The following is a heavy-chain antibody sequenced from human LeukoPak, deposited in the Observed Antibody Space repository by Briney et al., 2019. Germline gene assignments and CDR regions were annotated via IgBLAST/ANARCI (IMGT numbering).Heavy chain of an antibody. V-gene: IGHV3-74*01. CDR1: GDSISSSDYY. CDR2: INTDGSIT. J-gene: IGHJ4*01. D-gene: IGHD2-15*01. Sequence: PSGTLSLTCTVSGDSISSSDYYWGWVRQAPGKGLVWVSRINTDGSITTYADSVKGRFTISRDNAENTVYLQMNSLRAEDTAVYYCVRSLGAYSYWGHGTLVIVSS. CDR3: VRSLGAYSY.